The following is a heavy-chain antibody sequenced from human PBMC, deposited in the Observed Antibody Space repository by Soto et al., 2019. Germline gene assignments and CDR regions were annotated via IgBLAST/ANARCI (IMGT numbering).Heavy chain of an antibody. CDR1: SGSISSSSYY. Sequence: QPQLQESGPGLVKPSETLSLTCTVSSGSISSSSYYWGWIRQPPGKGLEWIGSIYYGGSTYHNPSLRSRVTISVDTSKNQFSLSVSSVTAADTAVYYCAGSVDYGIYYFHYWGQGALVTVSS. V-gene: IGHV4-39*01. D-gene: IGHD4-17*01. CDR3: AGSVDYGIYYFHY. CDR2: IYYGGST. J-gene: IGHJ4*02.